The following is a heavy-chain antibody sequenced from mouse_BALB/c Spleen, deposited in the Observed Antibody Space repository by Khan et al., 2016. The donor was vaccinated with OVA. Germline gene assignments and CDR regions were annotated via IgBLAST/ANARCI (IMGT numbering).Heavy chain of an antibody. CDR1: GYTFTDYV. D-gene: IGHD1-1*02. Sequence: QVQLKQSGPELVKPGASVKMSCKTSGYTFTDYVINWMKQRPGQGLEWIGEIYPGSGSTYYNEKFKDKSTLTADKSSSTAYMQLSSLTSEDSAVYCCAKNYASWFAYWGQGTLVTVSA. CDR2: IYPGSGST. CDR3: AKNYASWFAY. V-gene: IGHV1-77*01. J-gene: IGHJ3*01.